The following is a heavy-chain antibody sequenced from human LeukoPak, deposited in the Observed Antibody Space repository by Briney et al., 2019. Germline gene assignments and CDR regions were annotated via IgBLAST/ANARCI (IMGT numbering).Heavy chain of an antibody. CDR1: GYTFTGYY. CDR2: INPNSGGT. D-gene: IGHD6-6*01. Sequence: ASVKVSCKASGYTFTGYYMHWVRQAPGQGLEWMGWINPNSGGTNYAQKFQGRVTMTRDTSISTAYMELSRLRSDDTAVYYCARTPVYSSSSGFDYWGQGTLVTVPS. V-gene: IGHV1-2*02. J-gene: IGHJ4*02. CDR3: ARTPVYSSSSGFDY.